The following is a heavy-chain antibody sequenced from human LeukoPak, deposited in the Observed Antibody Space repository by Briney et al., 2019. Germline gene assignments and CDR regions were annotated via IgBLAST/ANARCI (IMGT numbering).Heavy chain of an antibody. CDR3: ARGTITMVRGVIKPFDY. CDR1: GFTVSSNY. D-gene: IGHD3-10*01. V-gene: IGHV3-66*02. Sequence: AGSLTLSCAASGFTVSSNYMSWDRHGPAQWMERDSVIYSGGSTYYADSVKGRFTIYRDNSKNTLYLQMNSLRAEDTAVYYCARGTITMVRGVIKPFDYWGQGTLVTVSS. J-gene: IGHJ4*02. CDR2: IYSGGST.